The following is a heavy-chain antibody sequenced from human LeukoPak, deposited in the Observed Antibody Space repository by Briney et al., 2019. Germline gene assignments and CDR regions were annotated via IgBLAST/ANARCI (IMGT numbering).Heavy chain of an antibody. D-gene: IGHD1-26*01. V-gene: IGHV3-53*01. CDR2: IYSGGST. Sequence: GGSLRLSCAASGFTVSSNYMSWVRQAPGKGLEWVSVIYSGGSTYYADSVKGRFTISRGNSKNTLYLQMNSLRAEDTAVYYCARDQIVGATLAYYYYGMDVWGQGTTVTVSS. CDR3: ARDQIVGATLAYYYYGMDV. J-gene: IGHJ6*02. CDR1: GFTVSSNY.